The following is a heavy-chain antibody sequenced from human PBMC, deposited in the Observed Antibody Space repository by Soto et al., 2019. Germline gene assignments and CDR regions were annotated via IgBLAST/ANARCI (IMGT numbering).Heavy chain of an antibody. CDR1: GFTFNSYA. Sequence: EVRLMESGGGFLQPGGSQRLSCVASGFTFNSYAMSWVRQTPEKGLEWVSAISGSGWQTYYAESVQGRFTISRDNSKTTVYLHMYRLRAEDSGIYYCAKGRYFDASGGCANFWGRGTLVTVSS. CDR3: AKGRYFDASGGCANF. D-gene: IGHD3-9*01. CDR2: ISGSGWQT. J-gene: IGHJ2*01. V-gene: IGHV3-23*01.